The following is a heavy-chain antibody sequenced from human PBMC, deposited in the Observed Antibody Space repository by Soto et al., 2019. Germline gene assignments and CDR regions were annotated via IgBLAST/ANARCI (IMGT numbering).Heavy chain of an antibody. CDR3: ARVHTVTTQRGAFDY. D-gene: IGHD4-4*01. J-gene: IGHJ4*02. CDR2: VNHSGST. CDR1: GGSFSGCY. V-gene: IGHV4-34*01. Sequence: QVQLPQWGAGLLKPSAPLSLPCAVYGGSFSGCYWSWIRPPPGPRLEWLGLVNHSGSTNYNPSLKSRVTTSVDKCKNQFALKLSPGTAADTGVYYCARVHTVTTQRGAFDYWRQGTLVTVSS.